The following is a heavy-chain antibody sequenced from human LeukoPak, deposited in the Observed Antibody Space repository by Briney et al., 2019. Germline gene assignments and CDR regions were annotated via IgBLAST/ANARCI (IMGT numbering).Heavy chain of an antibody. CDR1: EFTFRSYS. CDR2: ISSSSSTI. J-gene: IGHJ6*02. Sequence: GGSLTLSCAASEFTFRSYSMNWVRQAPGQGREWVSYISSSSSTIYYADSVKGRFTISRDNAKNSLYLQMNSLRDEDTALYSCARAYLYGMDVWGQGRTVTVCS. CDR3: ARAYLYGMDV. V-gene: IGHV3-48*02.